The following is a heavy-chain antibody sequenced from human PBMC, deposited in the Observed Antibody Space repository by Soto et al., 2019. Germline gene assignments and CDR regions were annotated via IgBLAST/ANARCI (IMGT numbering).Heavy chain of an antibody. CDR3: AKDIRVTVTMAGDAFDI. D-gene: IGHD4-17*01. V-gene: IGHV3-9*01. Sequence: EVQLVESGGGVVQPGRSLRLSCAASGFTFDDYDMHWVRQAPGKGQEWGAGISWNSGSIGYADSVKGRFTISRDNAKNSLYLQMNSLRAEDTALYYCAKDIRVTVTMAGDAFDIWGQGTMVTVSS. CDR1: GFTFDDYD. J-gene: IGHJ3*02. CDR2: ISWNSGSI.